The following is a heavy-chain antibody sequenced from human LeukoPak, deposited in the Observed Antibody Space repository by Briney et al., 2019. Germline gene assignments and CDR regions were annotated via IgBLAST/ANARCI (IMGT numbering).Heavy chain of an antibody. V-gene: IGHV3-30*18. Sequence: PGRSLRLSCAASGVTFSSYGMHWVRQAPGQGLEWVAVISYDGSNKYYADSVKGRFTISRDNSKNTLYLQMNSLRAEDTAVYYCAKHGHPGWFDPWGQGTLVTVSS. CDR1: GVTFSSYG. CDR3: AKHGHPGWFDP. CDR2: ISYDGSNK. J-gene: IGHJ5*02. D-gene: IGHD7-27*01.